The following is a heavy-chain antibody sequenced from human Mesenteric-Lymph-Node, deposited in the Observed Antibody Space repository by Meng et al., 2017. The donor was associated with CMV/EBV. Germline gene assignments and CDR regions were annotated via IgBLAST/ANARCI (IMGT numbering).Heavy chain of an antibody. D-gene: IGHD1-26*01. CDR3: ARDGSGNDY. Sequence: GSLRLSCRVSGYSITSGYYWGWIRQPPGKGLEWIGSIYRDGGTQYNPSLKSRVAISVDTSKNQFSLKLNSVAAADTAVYYCARDGSGNDYWGQGMLVTVSS. CDR1: GYSITSGYY. V-gene: IGHV4-38-2*02. CDR2: IYRDGGT. J-gene: IGHJ4*02.